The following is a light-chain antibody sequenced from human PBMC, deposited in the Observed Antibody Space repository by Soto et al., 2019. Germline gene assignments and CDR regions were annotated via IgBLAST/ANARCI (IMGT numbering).Light chain of an antibody. V-gene: IGKV1-5*01. Sequence: DIQMTQSPSTLSASIGDRVTITCGASESIRTWLAWYQHKPGKAPKFLIYDASSLESGVPSRFSGSGSGTEFTLTISNLQPDDFATYFCQQYNNYPRTFGQGTKVDI. CDR3: QQYNNYPRT. CDR1: ESIRTW. J-gene: IGKJ1*01. CDR2: DAS.